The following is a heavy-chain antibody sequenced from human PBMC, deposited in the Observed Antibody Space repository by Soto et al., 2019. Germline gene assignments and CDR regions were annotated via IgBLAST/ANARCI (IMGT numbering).Heavy chain of an antibody. CDR3: VRQGFGAQHGLVDV. CDR1: GDSISNHY. V-gene: IGHV4-59*08. D-gene: IGHD3-10*01. CDR2: VNDGWGA. Sequence: QVHLQQSGPGLVKPSETLSLSCTISGDSISNHYWSWSRQVPGKGMEWIGYVNDGWGAAYNPSLRSRVTVSLDTANSLLPLKLTSVPATDPAVYYCVRQGFGAQHGLVDVWGQGTRVTVSS. J-gene: IGHJ6*01.